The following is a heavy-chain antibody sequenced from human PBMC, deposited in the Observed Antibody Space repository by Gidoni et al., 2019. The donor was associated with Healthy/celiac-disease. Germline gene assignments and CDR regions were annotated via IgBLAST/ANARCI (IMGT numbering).Heavy chain of an antibody. CDR3: ATVTTAHWYFDL. J-gene: IGHJ2*01. V-gene: IGHV3-23*01. Sequence: EVQLLESGGGLVQPGGSLRLSCAASGFTFSSYAMSWVRQAPGKGLECVSAISGSGGSTYYADSVKGRFTIYRDNSKNTLYLQMNSLRAEDTAVYYCATVTTAHWYFDLWGRGTLVTVSS. CDR1: GFTFSSYA. D-gene: IGHD4-17*01. CDR2: ISGSGGST.